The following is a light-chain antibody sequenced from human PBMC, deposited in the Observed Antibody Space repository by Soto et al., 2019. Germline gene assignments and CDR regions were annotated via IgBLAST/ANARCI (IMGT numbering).Light chain of an antibody. CDR1: QSVSSSY. J-gene: IGKJ2*01. CDR3: QQYGSSPYT. Sequence: EIVLTQSPGTLSLSPGERATLSCRASQSVSSSYLAWYQQKPGQAPRLLIYGASSRATVIPDMFSGSGSGRDFTLTISRLEPEDFAVYYCQQYGSSPYTFGQGTKLEIK. CDR2: GAS. V-gene: IGKV3-20*01.